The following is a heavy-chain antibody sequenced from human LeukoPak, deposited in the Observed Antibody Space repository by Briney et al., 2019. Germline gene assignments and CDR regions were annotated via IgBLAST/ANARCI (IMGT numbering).Heavy chain of an antibody. CDR3: AKAHAADSSSWYRGVFDY. CDR1: GFSFSKAW. Sequence: PGGSLRLSCAASGFSFSKAWMSWVRQAPGKGLEWVSAISGSGGSTYYADSVKGRFTISRDNSKNTLYLQMNSLRAEDTAVYYCAKAHAADSSSWYRGVFDYWGQGTLVTVSS. J-gene: IGHJ4*02. CDR2: ISGSGGST. V-gene: IGHV3-23*01. D-gene: IGHD6-13*01.